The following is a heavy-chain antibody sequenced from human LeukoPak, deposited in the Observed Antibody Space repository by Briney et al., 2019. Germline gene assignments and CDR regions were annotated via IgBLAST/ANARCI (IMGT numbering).Heavy chain of an antibody. CDR3: ARGRYYYDSSGYYRTLHDYYYYYGMDV. J-gene: IGHJ6*02. CDR1: GGSFSGYY. Sequence: PSETLSLTCAVYGGSFSGYYWSWIRQPPGKGLEWIGEINHSGSTNYNPSLKSRVTISVDTSKNQFSLKLSSVTAADTAVYYCARGRYYYDSSGYYRTLHDYYYYYGMDVWGQGTTVTVSS. D-gene: IGHD3-22*01. CDR2: INHSGST. V-gene: IGHV4-34*01.